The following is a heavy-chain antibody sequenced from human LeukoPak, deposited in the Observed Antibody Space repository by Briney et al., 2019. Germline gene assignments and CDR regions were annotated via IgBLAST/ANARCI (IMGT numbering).Heavy chain of an antibody. Sequence: QTGGSLRLSCAASGFTFSSYWMTWARQAPGKGLEWVANIKQDESEKYCGDSVRGRFTISRDNAQNSLYLQMNSLRAEDTAVYYCARDNGYFSVDYWGQGTLVTVSS. CDR3: ARDNGYFSVDY. V-gene: IGHV3-7*01. CDR2: IKQDESEK. D-gene: IGHD3-22*01. CDR1: GFTFSSYW. J-gene: IGHJ4*02.